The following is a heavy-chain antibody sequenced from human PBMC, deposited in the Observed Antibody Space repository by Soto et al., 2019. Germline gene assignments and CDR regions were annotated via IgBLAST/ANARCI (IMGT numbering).Heavy chain of an antibody. CDR2: ISAYNGNT. V-gene: IGHV1-18*01. D-gene: IGHD3-3*01. J-gene: IGHJ6*03. CDR3: ARCPGYYDFWSGYSYMDV. CDR1: GYTFTSYG. Sequence: ASVKVSCKASGYTFTSYGISWVRQAPGQGLEWMGWISAYNGNTNYAQKLQGRVTMTTDTSTSTAYMELTSLRSDDTAVYYCARCPGYYDFWSGYSYMDVWGKGPTVTVSS.